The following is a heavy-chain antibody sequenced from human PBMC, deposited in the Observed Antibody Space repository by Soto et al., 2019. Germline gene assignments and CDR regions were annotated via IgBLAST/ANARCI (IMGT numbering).Heavy chain of an antibody. J-gene: IGHJ6*02. Sequence: ASVKVSCKASGYTFTSYGISWVRQAPGQGLEWMGWISAYNGNTNYAQKLQGRVTMTTDTSTSTAYMELRSLRSDDTAVYYCAGDLEIAAAGYYNYYRMDVWGQGTTGTVSS. CDR3: AGDLEIAAAGYYNYYRMDV. V-gene: IGHV1-18*04. CDR2: ISAYNGNT. CDR1: GYTFTSYG. D-gene: IGHD6-13*01.